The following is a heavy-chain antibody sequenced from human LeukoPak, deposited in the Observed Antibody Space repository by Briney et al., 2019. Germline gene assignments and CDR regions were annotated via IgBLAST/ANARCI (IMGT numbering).Heavy chain of an antibody. D-gene: IGHD3-3*01. Sequence: PSETLSLTCTVSGGSISSSSYYWGWIRQPPGKGLEWIGSIYYSGSTYYNPSLKSRVTISVDTSKNQFSLKLSSVTAADTAVYYCAREAHTYYDFWSGNNWFDPWGQGTLVTVSS. V-gene: IGHV4-39*07. CDR2: IYYSGST. CDR3: AREAHTYYDFWSGNNWFDP. J-gene: IGHJ5*02. CDR1: GGSISSSSYY.